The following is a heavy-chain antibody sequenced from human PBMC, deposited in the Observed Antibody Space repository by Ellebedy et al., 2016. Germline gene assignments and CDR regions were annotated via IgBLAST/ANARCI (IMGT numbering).Heavy chain of an antibody. CDR2: IYHSGST. D-gene: IGHD2-15*01. CDR1: GGSFSGYY. Sequence: SETLSLXXTVYGGSFSGYYWSWIRQPPGKGLEWIGSIYHSGSTNYNPSLKSRVTISVDKSKNQFSLKLSSVTAADTAVYYCARDRGRYCSGGSCYDYYFDYWGQGTLVTVSS. V-gene: IGHV4-34*01. CDR3: ARDRGRYCSGGSCYDYYFDY. J-gene: IGHJ4*02.